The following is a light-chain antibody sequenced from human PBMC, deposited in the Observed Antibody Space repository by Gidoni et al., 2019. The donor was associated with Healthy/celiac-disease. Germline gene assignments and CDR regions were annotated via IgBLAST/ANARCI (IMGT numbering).Light chain of an antibody. CDR2: DAS. V-gene: IGKV3-11*01. CDR3: QQRSNWPPGHT. CDR1: QSVSSY. J-gene: IGKJ5*01. Sequence: EIVLTQSPATLSLSPGERATLSCRASQSVSSYLAWYQQKPGQAPRLLTYDASNRATGIPARFSGSGSGTDFTLTISSLEPEDFAVYYCQQRSNWPPGHTFXQXTRLEIK.